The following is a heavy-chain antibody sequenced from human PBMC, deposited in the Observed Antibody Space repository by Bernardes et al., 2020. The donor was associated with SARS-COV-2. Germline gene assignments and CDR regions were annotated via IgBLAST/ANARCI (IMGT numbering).Heavy chain of an antibody. D-gene: IGHD3-22*01. V-gene: IGHV3-66*02. CDR3: ARGGSSYYYDY. J-gene: IGHJ4*02. CDR1: GFTVSNYY. CDR2: IYSGGST. Sequence: GGSLRLPCAASGFTVSNYYMSWVRQAPGKGLEWVSVIYSGGSTYYAASVKGRFTISRDNYTNTPYLQMNSMRAEDTAVYYGARGGSSYYYDYWGQGTLVTVSS.